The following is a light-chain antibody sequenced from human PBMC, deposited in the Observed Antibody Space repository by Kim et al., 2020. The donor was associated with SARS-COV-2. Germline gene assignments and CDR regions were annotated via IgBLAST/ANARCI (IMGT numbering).Light chain of an antibody. J-gene: IGKJ4*01. CDR1: QSVSSSY. CDR3: QQYGSSLSRT. Sequence: EIVLTQSPGTLSLSPGERATLSCRASQSVSSSYLAWYQRKPGQAPRLLIYGASSRATGIPDRFSGSGSGTGFTLSISRLEPEDFAVYYCQQYGSSLSRTFGGGTKVDIK. V-gene: IGKV3-20*01. CDR2: GAS.